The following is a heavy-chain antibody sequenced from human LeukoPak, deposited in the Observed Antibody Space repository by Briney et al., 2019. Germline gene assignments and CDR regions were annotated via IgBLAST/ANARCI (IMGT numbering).Heavy chain of an antibody. CDR2: INHSGST. J-gene: IGHJ5*02. D-gene: IGHD2-2*01. Sequence: SETLSLTCTVSGGSVSSGSYYWSRIRQPPGKGLEWIGEINHSGSTNYNPSLKSRVTISVDTSKNQFSLKLSSVTAADTAVYYCARARPRRLGYCSSTSCHLNWFDPWGQGTLVTVSS. CDR3: ARARPRRLGYCSSTSCHLNWFDP. V-gene: IGHV4-39*07. CDR1: GGSVSSGSYY.